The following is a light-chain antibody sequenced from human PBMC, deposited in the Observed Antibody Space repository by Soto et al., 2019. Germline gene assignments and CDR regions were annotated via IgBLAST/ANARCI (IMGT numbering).Light chain of an antibody. J-gene: IGLJ3*02. Sequence: QSVLTQPPSASGTPGQRVAISYSGSSANIGSNYVYWYQQLPGTAPKLLIYRNNQRPSGVPDRFSGSKSGTSASLAISGLRPQDEADYYCAAWDDSLSGWVFGGGTKLTVL. V-gene: IGLV1-47*01. CDR3: AAWDDSLSGWV. CDR2: RNN. CDR1: SANIGSNY.